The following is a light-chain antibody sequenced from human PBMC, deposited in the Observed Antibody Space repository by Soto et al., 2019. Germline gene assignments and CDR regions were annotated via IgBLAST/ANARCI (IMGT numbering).Light chain of an antibody. CDR1: QSVSSSY. CDR3: QQYGSSPPIT. V-gene: IGKV3-20*01. J-gene: IGKJ4*01. CDR2: GAS. Sequence: EMVLTQSPGTLSLSPGERATLSCRASQSVSSSYLAWYQQKPGQAPRLLIYGASSRATAIPDRFSGSGSGTEFTITISSREPDDVAVYYCQQYGSSPPITFGGGTKVEIK.